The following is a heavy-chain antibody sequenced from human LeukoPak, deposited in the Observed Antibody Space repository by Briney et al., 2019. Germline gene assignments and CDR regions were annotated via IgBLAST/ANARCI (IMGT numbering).Heavy chain of an antibody. J-gene: IGHJ4*02. CDR2: IKQDGSEK. D-gene: IGHD3-22*01. Sequence: GGSLRLSCAASGFTFSSYWMSWVRQAPGKGLEWVANIKQDGSEKYYVDSVKGRFTISRDNAKNSLYLQMNSLRAEDTAVYYCAKRYYSDSSGYLGSLNYWGQGTLVTVSS. CDR3: AKRYYSDSSGYLGSLNY. V-gene: IGHV3-7*03. CDR1: GFTFSSYW.